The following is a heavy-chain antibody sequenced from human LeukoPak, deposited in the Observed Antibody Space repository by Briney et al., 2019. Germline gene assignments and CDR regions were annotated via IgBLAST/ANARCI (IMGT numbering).Heavy chain of an antibody. J-gene: IGHJ4*02. D-gene: IGHD3-9*01. V-gene: IGHV4-59*12. CDR2: IYYSGST. Sequence: PSETLSLTCTVSGGSISSYYWSWIRQPPGKGLEWIGYIYYSGSTNYNPSLKSRVTISVDKSKNQFSLKLSSVTAADTAVYYCARLSVLRYFDWLPSERYFDYWGQGTLVTVSS. CDR1: GGSISSYY. CDR3: ARLSVLRYFDWLPSERYFDY.